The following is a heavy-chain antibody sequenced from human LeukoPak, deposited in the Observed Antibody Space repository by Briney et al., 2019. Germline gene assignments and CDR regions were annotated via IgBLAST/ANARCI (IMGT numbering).Heavy chain of an antibody. CDR1: GFTFSNYW. CDR3: SRDLRGRDDY. D-gene: IGHD5-24*01. Sequence: GGSLRLSCVASGFTFSNYWMLWVRQAPGKGLMWVSLISTDGKSTRYAESVKGRFTISRDNAKNTLYLEMNSLRAEDTAVYYCSRDLRGRDDYWGQGTLVSVSS. CDR2: ISTDGKST. V-gene: IGHV3-74*01. J-gene: IGHJ4*02.